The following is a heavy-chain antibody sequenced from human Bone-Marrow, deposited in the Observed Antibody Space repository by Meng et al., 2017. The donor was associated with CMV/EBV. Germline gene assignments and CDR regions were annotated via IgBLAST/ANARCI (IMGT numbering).Heavy chain of an antibody. CDR2: ISHSGST. J-gene: IGHJ4*02. Sequence: SEPLSLTCTVSGGSISSYYWSWIRQPPGKGLEWIGSISHSGSTNYNPSLKSRVTFSVDTSKNQFSLNLTSVTAADTAVYYCARDYRQGADYYFDYWGQGTLVTVSS. CDR3: ARDYRQGADYYFDY. V-gene: IGHV4-59*01. D-gene: IGHD4-11*01. CDR1: GGSISSYY.